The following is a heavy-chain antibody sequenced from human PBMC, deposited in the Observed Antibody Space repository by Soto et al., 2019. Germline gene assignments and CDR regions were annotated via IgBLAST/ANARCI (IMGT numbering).Heavy chain of an antibody. CDR3: VRTLELWRDAFDI. D-gene: IGHD3-3*01. CDR1: GDSVSSSYYY. CDR2: IFYSGST. Sequence: SETLSLTCTVSGDSVSSSYYYWGWIRQPPGKGLEWIGSIFYSGSTYYNPSLKSRVTISVDTSKNQFSLKLSSVTAADTAVYYCVRTLELWRDAFDIWGQGTMVTVSS. V-gene: IGHV4-39*01. J-gene: IGHJ3*02.